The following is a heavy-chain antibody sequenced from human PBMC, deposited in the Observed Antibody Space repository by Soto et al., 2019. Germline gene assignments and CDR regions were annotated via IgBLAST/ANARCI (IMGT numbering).Heavy chain of an antibody. CDR1: EDSVSSNRAS. J-gene: IGHJ4*02. Sequence: SQTLSLTCAISEDSVSSNRASWNWIRQSPSRGLEWLGRTYYRSKWYNDYAVSVKSRITINPDTSKNQFSLQLNSVTPEDTAVYYCARVSERLPQIDYWGQGTLVTVSS. V-gene: IGHV6-1*01. CDR3: ARVSERLPQIDY. CDR2: TYYRSKWYN.